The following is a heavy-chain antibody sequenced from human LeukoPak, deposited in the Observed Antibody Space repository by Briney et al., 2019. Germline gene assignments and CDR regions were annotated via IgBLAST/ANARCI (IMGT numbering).Heavy chain of an antibody. CDR1: GFTFSSYE. J-gene: IGHJ3*02. V-gene: IGHV3-48*03. CDR2: ISSSGSTI. CDR3: ARESCGGDCYPAFDI. Sequence: GGSLRLSCAASGFTFSSYEMNWVRQAPGKGLEWVSYISSSGSTIYYADSVKGRFTISRDNAKNSLYLQMNSLRAEDTAVYYCARESCGGDCYPAFDIWGQGTMVTVSS. D-gene: IGHD2-21*02.